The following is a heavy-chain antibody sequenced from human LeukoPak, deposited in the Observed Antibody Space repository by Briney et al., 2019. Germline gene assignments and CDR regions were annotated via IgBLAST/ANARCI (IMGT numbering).Heavy chain of an antibody. CDR2: ISGSGGST. V-gene: IGHV3-23*01. D-gene: IGHD2-2*01. CDR1: GFTFSSYA. J-gene: IGHJ6*02. Sequence: HPGGSLRLSCAASGFTFSSYAMSWVRQAPGKGLEWVSAISGSGGSTYYADSVKGRFTISRDNSKNTLYLQMNSLRAEDTAVYYCARDWYCSSTSCHASALPIYYYYGMDVWGQGTTVTVSS. CDR3: ARDWYCSSTSCHASALPIYYYYGMDV.